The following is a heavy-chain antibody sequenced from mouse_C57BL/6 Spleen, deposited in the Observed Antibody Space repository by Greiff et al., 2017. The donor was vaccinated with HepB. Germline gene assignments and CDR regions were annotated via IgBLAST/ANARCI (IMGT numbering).Heavy chain of an antibody. CDR2: IYPGDGDT. V-gene: IGHV1-82*01. Sequence: VQLQQSGPELVKPGASVKISCKASGYAFSSSWMNWVKQRPGKGLEWIGRIYPGDGDTNYNGKFKGKATMTADESSSTAYMQLSSLTSEDSAVYFCAGWLEYYFDYCGQGTTLTVSS. CDR1: GYAFSSSW. J-gene: IGHJ2*01. CDR3: AGWLEYYFDY. D-gene: IGHD2-2*01.